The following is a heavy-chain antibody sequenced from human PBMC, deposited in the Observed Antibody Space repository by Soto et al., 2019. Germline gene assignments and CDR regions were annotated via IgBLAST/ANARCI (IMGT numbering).Heavy chain of an antibody. Sequence: PSETLSLTCAVYCGSFSGYYWSWIRQPPGKGLEWIGEINHSGSTNYNPSLKSRVTISVDTSKNQFSLKLSSVTAADTAVYYCARGGIQLWLTPYYFDYWGQGTLVTVSS. CDR2: INHSGST. J-gene: IGHJ4*02. CDR3: ARGGIQLWLTPYYFDY. D-gene: IGHD5-18*01. V-gene: IGHV4-34*01. CDR1: CGSFSGYY.